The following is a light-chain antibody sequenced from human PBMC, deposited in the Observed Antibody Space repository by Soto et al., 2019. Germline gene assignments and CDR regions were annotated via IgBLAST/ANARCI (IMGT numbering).Light chain of an antibody. CDR2: DAS. Sequence: EIVLTHSPATLSLSPGERATLSCRASQSVSSYLAWYQQKPGQAPRLLIYDASNRATGIPARFSGSGSGTDFTLTISSLEPEDFAVYYCRQRDNWPITFGQGTRLEIK. CDR3: RQRDNWPIT. CDR1: QSVSSY. V-gene: IGKV3-11*01. J-gene: IGKJ5*01.